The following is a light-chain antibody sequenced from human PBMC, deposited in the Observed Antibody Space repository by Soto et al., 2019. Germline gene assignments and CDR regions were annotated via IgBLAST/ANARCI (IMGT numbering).Light chain of an antibody. Sequence: DIQMTQSPSTLSSSVGDRVTITCRASQSISSWLAWYQQKPGKAPKLLIYDASSLESGVPSRFSGSGSGTEFTLTISSLQPEDFATYYCLQHNSYAITFGQGTRLEIK. CDR1: QSISSW. V-gene: IGKV1-5*01. J-gene: IGKJ5*01. CDR3: LQHNSYAIT. CDR2: DAS.